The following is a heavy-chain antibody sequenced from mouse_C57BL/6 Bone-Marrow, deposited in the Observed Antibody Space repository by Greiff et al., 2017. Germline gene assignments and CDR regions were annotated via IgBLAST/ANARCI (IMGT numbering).Heavy chain of an antibody. Sequence: EVQLQQSGPVLVKPGASVKMSCKASGYTFTDYYMNWVKQSHGKSLEWIGVINPYNGGTSYNQKFKGKATLTVDKSSCTAYMELNSLTSEDSAVYYCARINYDYAMDYWGQGTSVTVSS. CDR3: ARINYDYAMDY. V-gene: IGHV1-19*01. D-gene: IGHD2-1*01. CDR1: GYTFTDYY. J-gene: IGHJ4*01. CDR2: INPYNGGT.